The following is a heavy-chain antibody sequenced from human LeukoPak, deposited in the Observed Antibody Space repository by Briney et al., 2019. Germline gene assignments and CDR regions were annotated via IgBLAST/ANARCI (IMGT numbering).Heavy chain of an antibody. Sequence: SETLSLTCTVSGGSISSSSYYWGWIRQPPGKGLEWIGSIYYSGSTYYNPSLKSRVTISVDTSTNQFSLKLSSVTAADTAVYYCARGIAADFDYWGQGTLVTVSS. CDR2: IYYSGST. CDR3: ARGIAADFDY. D-gene: IGHD6-13*01. CDR1: GGSISSSSYY. J-gene: IGHJ4*02. V-gene: IGHV4-39*01.